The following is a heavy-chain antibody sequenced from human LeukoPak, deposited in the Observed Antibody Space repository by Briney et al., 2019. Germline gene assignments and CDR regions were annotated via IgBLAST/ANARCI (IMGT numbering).Heavy chain of an antibody. CDR3: ARVRGAQRIDY. J-gene: IGHJ4*02. CDR2: IWYDGSNK. D-gene: IGHD3-10*01. CDR1: GFTLSSYG. Sequence: QPGGSLRLSCAASGFTLSSYGMHWVRQAPGKGLEWVAVIWYDGSNKYYADSVKGRFTISRDNSKNTLYLQMNSLRAEDTAVYYCARVRGAQRIDYWGQGTLVTVSS. V-gene: IGHV3-33*01.